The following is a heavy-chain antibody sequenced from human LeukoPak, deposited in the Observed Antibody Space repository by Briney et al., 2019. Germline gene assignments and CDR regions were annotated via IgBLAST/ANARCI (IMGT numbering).Heavy chain of an antibody. D-gene: IGHD6-13*01. CDR2: IYYTGST. V-gene: IGHV4-59*12. J-gene: IGHJ4*02. CDR1: GASISSYY. CDR3: ARGGKDQYTSSWYNFDY. Sequence: SETLSLTCTVSGASISSYYWSWIRQPPGKGLEWIGFIYYTGSTNYNPSLKSRVTISLDTSNNQFSLKLSSVTAVNTAVYYCARGGKDQYTSSWYNFDYWGQGTLVAVSS.